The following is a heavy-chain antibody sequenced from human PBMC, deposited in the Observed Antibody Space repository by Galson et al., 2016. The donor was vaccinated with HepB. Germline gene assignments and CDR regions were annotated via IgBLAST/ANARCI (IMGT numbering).Heavy chain of an antibody. D-gene: IGHD6-13*01. Sequence: SVKVSCKASGYTFTRYTLHWVRQAPGERLEWMGWISAGNGNTKYSQTFQGRVTLTRGTFATTVSMELSSLTSEDTAIYYCGRGGGNSWFDYWGQGTLVTVSS. J-gene: IGHJ4*02. CDR2: ISAGNGNT. CDR1: GYTFTRYT. CDR3: GRGGGNSWFDY. V-gene: IGHV1-3*01.